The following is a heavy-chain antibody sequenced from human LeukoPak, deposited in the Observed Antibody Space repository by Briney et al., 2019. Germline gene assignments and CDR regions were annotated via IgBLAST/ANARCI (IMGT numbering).Heavy chain of an antibody. D-gene: IGHD3-10*01. CDR1: GYTFTGYY. CDR2: INPNSGGI. CDR3: ARNLWFGESTDAFNI. J-gene: IGHJ3*02. V-gene: IGHV1-2*02. Sequence: GSVKVSCKASGYTFTGYYMHWVRQAPGQGLEWMGWINPNSGGINYAQDFQGRVTLTRDTSISTAYMELSRLRSDDTAMYYCARNLWFGESTDAFNIWGQGTMVTVSS.